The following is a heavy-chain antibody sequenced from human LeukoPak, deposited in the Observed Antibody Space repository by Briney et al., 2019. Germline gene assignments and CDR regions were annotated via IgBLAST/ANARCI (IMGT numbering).Heavy chain of an antibody. CDR3: ARGRSNYYGMDV. V-gene: IGHV4-34*01. CDR2: INHSGST. Sequence: SETLSLTCAVYGGSFSGYYWSWIRQPPGKGLEWIGEINHSGSTNYNPSLKSRVTMSVDTSKNLFSLKVSSVTAADTAVYYCARGRSNYYGMDVWGQGTTVTVSS. CDR1: GGSFSGYY. D-gene: IGHD1-26*01. J-gene: IGHJ6*02.